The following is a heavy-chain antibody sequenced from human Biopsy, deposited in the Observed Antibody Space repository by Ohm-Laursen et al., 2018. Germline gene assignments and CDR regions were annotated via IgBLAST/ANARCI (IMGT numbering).Heavy chain of an antibody. D-gene: IGHD5-18*01. V-gene: IGHV1-2*02. CDR1: GYNFNAYY. Sequence: ESLRISCKASGYNFNAYYMQWVRQAPGQGLEWMGWINPNNGGTNYAHKFQGRVTMTRDTSISTAYMHLSGLTSDDTAVYYCARLAYSEYRRDPLDVWGQGTMVTVSS. J-gene: IGHJ3*01. CDR2: INPNNGGT. CDR3: ARLAYSEYRRDPLDV.